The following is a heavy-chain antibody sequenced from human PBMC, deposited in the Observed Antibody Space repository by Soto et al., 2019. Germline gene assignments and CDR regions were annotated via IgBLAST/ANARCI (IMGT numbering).Heavy chain of an antibody. CDR2: ISSSSSTI. J-gene: IGHJ4*02. V-gene: IGHV3-48*02. CDR3: ARGGAYKIDY. Sequence: EVQLVESGGGLVQPGGSLRLCCAASGFTLSSYSMNWVRQAPGKGLEWVSYISSSSSTIYYADSVKGRFTISRDNAKNSLWLQMNSLRDEDTAVYYCARGGAYKIDYWGQGTLVTVSS. D-gene: IGHD1-20*01. CDR1: GFTLSSYS.